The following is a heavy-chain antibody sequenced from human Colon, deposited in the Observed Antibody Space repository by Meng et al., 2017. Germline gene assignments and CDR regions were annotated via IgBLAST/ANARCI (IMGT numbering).Heavy chain of an antibody. CDR2: IHHGRGT. J-gene: IGHJ4*02. Sequence: QVHLREAGPGLVKPSGTLSLTCAVSGDSITYDNWWSWLRQPPGKGLEWIGEIHHGRGTNYNPALRSRVTFSLDKSRNQLSLTLTSVTAADTAVYYCARNGFYSLGYWGPGALVTVSS. CDR1: GDSITYDNW. V-gene: IGHV4-4*02. CDR3: ARNGFYSLGY. D-gene: IGHD3-22*01.